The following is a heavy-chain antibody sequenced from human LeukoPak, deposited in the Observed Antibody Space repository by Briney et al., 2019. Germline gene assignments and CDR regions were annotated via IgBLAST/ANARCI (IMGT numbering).Heavy chain of an antibody. Sequence: ASVKVSCKTSGYTFTSYGISWVRQAPGQGLEWMGWISAYNGNTNYAQKLQGRLTMTTDTSTSTAYMELRSLRSDDTAVYYCARGILPSHCSSTSCVGDFQHWGQGTLVTVSS. CDR1: GYTFTSYG. D-gene: IGHD2-2*01. V-gene: IGHV1-18*01. J-gene: IGHJ1*01. CDR2: ISAYNGNT. CDR3: ARGILPSHCSSTSCVGDFQH.